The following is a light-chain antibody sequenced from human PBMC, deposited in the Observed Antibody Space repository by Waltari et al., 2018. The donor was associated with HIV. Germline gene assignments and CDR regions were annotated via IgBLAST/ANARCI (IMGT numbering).Light chain of an antibody. V-gene: IGKV1-8*01. Sequence: AVRMTQSPSTFSASTGDIVTITCRASQGISSYLAWYQQKPGTAPKLLIYAASSLQSGVPSRFSASGSGTNFTLTINCLQSEDLATYYCQQYYNFPRTFGQGTKVEL. CDR1: QGISSY. CDR3: QQYYNFPRT. J-gene: IGKJ1*01. CDR2: AAS.